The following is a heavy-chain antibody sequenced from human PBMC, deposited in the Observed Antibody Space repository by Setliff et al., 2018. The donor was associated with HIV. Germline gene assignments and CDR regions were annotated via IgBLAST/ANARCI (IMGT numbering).Heavy chain of an antibody. Sequence: SETLSLTCAVSGYSISSGYYWGWIRQPPGKGLEWIGSIYHGESTYYNPSLKSRVTISVDTSKNQFSLKLSSVTAADTAVYFCARTLEAATMVSLCYHYYYYMDVWGKGTTVTVSS. D-gene: IGHD3-10*01. CDR3: ARTLEAATMVSLCYHYYYYMDV. CDR2: IYHGEST. J-gene: IGHJ6*03. V-gene: IGHV4-38-2*01. CDR1: GYSISSGYY.